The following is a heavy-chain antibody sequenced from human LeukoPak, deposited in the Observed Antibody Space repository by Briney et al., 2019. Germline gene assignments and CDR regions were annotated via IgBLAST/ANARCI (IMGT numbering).Heavy chain of an antibody. CDR3: ASTVTSDIVVVPAAIAWFDP. J-gene: IGHJ5*02. D-gene: IGHD2-2*01. CDR1: GRNFSSYA. Sequence: SVKVSCKASGRNFSSYAISWVRQAPGQGLEWMGGIIPIFGTANYAQKLQGRVTITADESTSTAYLELSSLRSEDTAVYHCASTVTSDIVVVPAAIAWFDPWGQGTLVTVSS. V-gene: IGHV1-69*01. CDR2: IIPIFGTA.